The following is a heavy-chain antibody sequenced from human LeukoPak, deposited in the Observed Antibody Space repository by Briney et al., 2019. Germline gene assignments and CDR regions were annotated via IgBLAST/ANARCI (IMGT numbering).Heavy chain of an antibody. V-gene: IGHV1-8*01. CDR1: GYTFTSYD. CDR3: ARRTYYDFWSGRAHFDY. J-gene: IGHJ4*02. Sequence: ASVEVSCKASGYTFTSYDINWVRQATGQGLEWMGWMNPNSGNTGYAQKFQGRVTMTRNTSISTAYMELSSLRSEDTAVYYCARRTYYDFWSGRAHFDYWGQGTLVTVSS. D-gene: IGHD3-3*01. CDR2: MNPNSGNT.